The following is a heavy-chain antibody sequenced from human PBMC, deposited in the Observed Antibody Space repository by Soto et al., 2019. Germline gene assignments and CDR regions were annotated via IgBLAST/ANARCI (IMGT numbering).Heavy chain of an antibody. Sequence: PSETLSLTCTVSGGSITGDSYYWSWIRQYPGKGLEWIGYIYYTGSTYYNPSLKSRVGISVDTSENQFFLSLSSVTAADTAVYYCASTCGRSGYYYFDYWGQGTLVTVSS. CDR1: GGSITGDSYY. V-gene: IGHV4-31*03. CDR2: IYYTGST. J-gene: IGHJ4*01. D-gene: IGHD3-22*01. CDR3: ASTCGRSGYYYFDY.